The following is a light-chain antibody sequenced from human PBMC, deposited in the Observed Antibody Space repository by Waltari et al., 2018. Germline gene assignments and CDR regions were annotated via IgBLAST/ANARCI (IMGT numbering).Light chain of an antibody. CDR2: RTN. J-gene: IGLJ3*02. CDR1: SSNIGSNF. CDR3: AAWDDSLSTWV. V-gene: IGLV1-47*01. Sequence: QSVLTQPPSASGTPGQRVAISCSGSSSNIGSNFVYRYQHPPGTAPELLIYRTNQRPSGVPVRISGSKSGTSASLAVSGLRSEDEADFYCAAWDDSLSTWVFGGGTKLTVL.